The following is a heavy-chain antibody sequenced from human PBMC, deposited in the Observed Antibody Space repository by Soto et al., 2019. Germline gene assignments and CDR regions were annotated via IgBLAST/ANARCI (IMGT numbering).Heavy chain of an antibody. CDR3: AKDDFRLHSSSSGHAFDI. D-gene: IGHD6-6*01. J-gene: IGHJ3*02. CDR2: ISGSGGST. V-gene: IGHV3-23*01. Sequence: EVQLLESGGGLVQPGGSLRLSCAASGFTFSSYAMSWVRQAPGKGLEWVSAISGSGGSTYYADSVKGRFTISRDNSKNMLYLQMNSLRAEDTAVYYCAKDDFRLHSSSSGHAFDIWGQGTMVTVSS. CDR1: GFTFSSYA.